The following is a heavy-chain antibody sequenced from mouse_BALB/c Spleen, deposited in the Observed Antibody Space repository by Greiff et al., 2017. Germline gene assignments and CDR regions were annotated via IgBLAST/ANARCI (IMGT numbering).Heavy chain of an antibody. J-gene: IGHJ4*01. Sequence: EVQLVESGGGLVQPGGSLRLSCATSGFTFTDYYMSWVRQPPGKALEWLGFIRNKANGYTTEYSASVKGRFTISRDNSQSILYLQMNTLRAEDSATYYCARDMGIYYGNYFYAMDYWGQGTSVTVSS. CDR3: ARDMGIYYGNYFYAMDY. CDR2: IRNKANGYTT. D-gene: IGHD2-1*01. CDR1: GFTFTDYY. V-gene: IGHV7-3*02.